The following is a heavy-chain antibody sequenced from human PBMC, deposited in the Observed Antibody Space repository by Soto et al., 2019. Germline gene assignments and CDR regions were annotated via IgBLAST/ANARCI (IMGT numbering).Heavy chain of an antibody. D-gene: IGHD2-15*01. V-gene: IGHV3-23*01. J-gene: IGHJ4*02. CDR1: GFTFSSYA. CDR3: AKEALEIVVVVAATHDYFDY. CDR2: ISGSGGST. Sequence: EVQLLESGGGLVQPGGSLRLSCAASGFTFSSYAMSWVRQAPGKGLEWVSAISGSGGSTYYADSVKGRFTISRDNSKNTLYLQMNSLRAEDTAVYYCAKEALEIVVVVAATHDYFDYWGQGTLVTVSS.